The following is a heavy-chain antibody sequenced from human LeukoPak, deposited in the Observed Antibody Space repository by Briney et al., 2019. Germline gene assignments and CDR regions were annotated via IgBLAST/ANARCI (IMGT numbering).Heavy chain of an antibody. CDR2: ISGGGGST. CDR1: GFTFSNYG. CDR3: AKGRRDAYNYYFDY. Sequence: GGTLRLSCAASGFTFSNYGMNWVRQAPGKGLEWVLGISGGGGSTYYADSVKGRFTISRDNSKNTLYLQMNSLRAEDTAVYYCAKGRRDAYNYYFDYWGQGALVTVSS. D-gene: IGHD5-24*01. V-gene: IGHV3-23*01. J-gene: IGHJ4*02.